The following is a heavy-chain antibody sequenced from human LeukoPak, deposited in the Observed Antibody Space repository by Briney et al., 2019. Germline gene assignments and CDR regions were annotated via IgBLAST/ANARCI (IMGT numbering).Heavy chain of an antibody. J-gene: IGHJ4*02. CDR1: GFTFSDYY. Sequence: PGGSLRLSCAASGFTFSDYYMSWIRQAPGKGLEWVSYISSSGSTIYYADSVKGRFTISRDNAKNSLYLQMNSLRAEDTAVYYCARDPRHYGSGSYYRGFGYWGQGTLVTVSS. CDR3: ARDPRHYGSGSYYRGFGY. V-gene: IGHV3-11*04. CDR2: ISSSGSTI. D-gene: IGHD3-10*01.